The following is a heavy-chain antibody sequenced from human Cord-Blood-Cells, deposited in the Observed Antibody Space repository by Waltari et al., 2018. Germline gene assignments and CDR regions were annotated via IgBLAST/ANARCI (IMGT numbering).Heavy chain of an antibody. Sequence: QVQLQQWGAGLLKPSETLSLTCAVYGGSFSGYYWSWIRQPPGKGLEWIGEINHSGSTNYNPARKSRVTISVDTSKNQFSLKLSSVTAADTAVYYCARGGKGVQGEDYYYYGMDVWGQGTTVTVSS. V-gene: IGHV4-34*01. CDR3: ARGGKGVQGEDYYYYGMDV. D-gene: IGHD3-10*01. J-gene: IGHJ6*02. CDR1: GGSFSGYY. CDR2: INHSGST.